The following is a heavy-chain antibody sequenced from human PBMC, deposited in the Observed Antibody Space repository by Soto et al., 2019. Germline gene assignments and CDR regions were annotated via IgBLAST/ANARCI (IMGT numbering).Heavy chain of an antibody. Sequence: SETLSLTCTVSGDSFSTASYSWTWIRQPPGKGLEWIGSIYYSGSTYYNPSLKSRLTISVVTFKNQFSLKLSSVTAADTAVYYCARHVGFGGPHWNWFDPWGQGALVTVSS. CDR3: ARHVGFGGPHWNWFDP. J-gene: IGHJ5*02. D-gene: IGHD3-10*01. CDR1: GDSFSTASYS. CDR2: IYYSGST. V-gene: IGHV4-30-2*03.